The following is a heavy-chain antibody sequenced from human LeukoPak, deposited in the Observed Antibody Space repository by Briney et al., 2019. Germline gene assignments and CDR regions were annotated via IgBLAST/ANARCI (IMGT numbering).Heavy chain of an antibody. CDR2: IYTSGST. Sequence: PSETLSLTCTVSGGSISSYYWSWIRQPAGKGLEWIGRIYTSGSTNYNPSLKSRVTMSVDTSKNQFSLKLSSVTAADTAAYYCARDRHYGSGSYFRDWFDPWGQGTLVTVSS. J-gene: IGHJ5*02. V-gene: IGHV4-4*07. CDR3: ARDRHYGSGSYFRDWFDP. CDR1: GGSISSYY. D-gene: IGHD3-10*01.